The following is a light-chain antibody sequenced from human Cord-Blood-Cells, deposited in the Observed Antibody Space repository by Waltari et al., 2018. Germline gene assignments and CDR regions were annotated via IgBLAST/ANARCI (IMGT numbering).Light chain of an antibody. CDR2: KDS. Sequence: SYELTQPPSVSVSPGQTARITCSGDALPTQYAYWYQQKPGQAPVLVIYKDSERPSGIPERFSGSSSGTTVTLTISGVQAEDEADYYCQSADSSPVVFGGGTKLTVL. J-gene: IGLJ2*01. CDR1: ALPTQY. CDR3: QSADSSPVV. V-gene: IGLV3-25*03.